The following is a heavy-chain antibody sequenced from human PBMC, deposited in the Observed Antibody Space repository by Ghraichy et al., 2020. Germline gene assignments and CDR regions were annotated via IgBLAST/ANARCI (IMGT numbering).Heavy chain of an antibody. CDR3: ARLSIAAAGTDY. J-gene: IGHJ4*02. Sequence: ALVKVSCKASGYTFTGYYMHWVRQAPGQGLEWMGRINPNSGGTNYAQKFQGRVTMTRDTSISTAYMELSRLRSDDTAVYYCARLSIAAAGTDYWGQGTLVTVSS. CDR1: GYTFTGYY. CDR2: INPNSGGT. D-gene: IGHD6-13*01. V-gene: IGHV1-2*06.